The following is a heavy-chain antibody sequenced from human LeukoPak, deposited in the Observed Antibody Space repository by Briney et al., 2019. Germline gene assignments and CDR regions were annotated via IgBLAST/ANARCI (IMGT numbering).Heavy chain of an antibody. CDR1: GFTFSSYG. J-gene: IGHJ4*02. CDR2: ISYDGSNK. Sequence: GGSLRLSCAASGFTFSSYGMHWVRQAPGKGLEWVAVISYDGSNKYYADSVKGRFTISRDNSKNTLYLQMNSLRAEDTAVYYRAKVSPTIPFDYWGQGTLVTVSS. V-gene: IGHV3-30*18. D-gene: IGHD5-12*01. CDR3: AKVSPTIPFDY.